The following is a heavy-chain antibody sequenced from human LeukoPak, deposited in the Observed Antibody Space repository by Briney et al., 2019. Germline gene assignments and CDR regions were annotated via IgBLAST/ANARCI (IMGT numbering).Heavy chain of an antibody. CDR1: GGSISNYY. V-gene: IGHV4-59*08. J-gene: IGHJ5*02. D-gene: IGHD6-19*01. Sequence: ASETLSLTCAVSGGSISNYYWSWIRQPPGKGLEYIGHIYYTGSTTYNPSLKSRVTISVDSSKNQFSLRLSSVTAADTAVYYCARLSTTSGWYSWFDPWGQGTLVTVSS. CDR3: ARLSTTSGWYSWFDP. CDR2: IYYTGST.